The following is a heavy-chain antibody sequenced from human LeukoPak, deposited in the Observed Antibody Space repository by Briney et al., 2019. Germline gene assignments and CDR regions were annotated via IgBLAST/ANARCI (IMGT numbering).Heavy chain of an antibody. Sequence: SQTLSLTCTVSGGSISSYYWSWIRQPPGKGLEWIGYIYYSGSTNYNPSLKSRVTISVDTSKNQFSLKLSSVTAADTAVYYCAREVVPAATSNTNNWFDPWGQGTLVTVSS. J-gene: IGHJ5*02. V-gene: IGHV4-59*01. D-gene: IGHD2-2*01. CDR2: IYYSGST. CDR1: GGSISSYY. CDR3: AREVVPAATSNTNNWFDP.